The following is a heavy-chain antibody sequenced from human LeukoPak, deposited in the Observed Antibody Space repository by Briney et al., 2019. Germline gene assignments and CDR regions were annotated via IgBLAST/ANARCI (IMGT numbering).Heavy chain of an antibody. J-gene: IGHJ4*02. V-gene: IGHV3-23*01. CDR3: TNGDSGWYPIDF. CDR2: ISETDKDT. CDR1: GFTLSNNA. D-gene: IGHD6-19*01. Sequence: PGGSLRLSCAASGFTLSNNAMSWVRQAPGKGREWVSTISETDKDTYYADSVKGRFTISGDISKNTLYLQMNSLRVEDTAVYYCTNGDSGWYPIDFWGQGALVTVSS.